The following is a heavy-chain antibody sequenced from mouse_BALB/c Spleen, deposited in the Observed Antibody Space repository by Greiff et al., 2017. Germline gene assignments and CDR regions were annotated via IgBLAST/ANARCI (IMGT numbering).Heavy chain of an antibody. V-gene: IGHV5-9-3*01. CDR3: AREVRRAFDY. J-gene: IGHJ2*01. D-gene: IGHD2-14*01. Sequence: EVQLVESGGGLVKPGGSLKLSCAASGFTFSSYAMSWVRQTPEKRLEWVATISSGGSYTYYPDSVKGRFTISRDNAKNTLYLQMSSLRSEDTAMYYCAREVRRAFDYWGQGTTLTVSS. CDR2: ISSGGSYT. CDR1: GFTFSSYA.